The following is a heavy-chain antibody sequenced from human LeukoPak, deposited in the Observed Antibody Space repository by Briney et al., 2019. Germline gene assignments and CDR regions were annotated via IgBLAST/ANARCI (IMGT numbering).Heavy chain of an antibody. CDR1: GGTFSSYA. D-gene: IGHD3-22*01. CDR3: ARRTYYYDSSGYYYDYYYYYYMDV. J-gene: IGHJ6*03. V-gene: IGHV1-69*05. Sequence: ASVKVSCKASGGTFSSYAISWVRQAPGQGLEWMGRIIPIFGTANYAQKLQGRVTMTTDTSTSTAYMELRSLRSDDTAVYYCARRTYYYDSSGYYYDYYYYYYMDVWGKGTTVTVSS. CDR2: IIPIFGTA.